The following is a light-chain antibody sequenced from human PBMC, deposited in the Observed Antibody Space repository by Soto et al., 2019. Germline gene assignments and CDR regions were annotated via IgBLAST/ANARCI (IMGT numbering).Light chain of an antibody. V-gene: IGKV1-33*01. Sequence: IQLTQSPSSLSASVGDRVTITCRASQGISSYLAWYQQKPGKAPKLLIYDASTLETGAPSRFSGSGSGTDFTFTISSLLPEDIATYYCQQYTRLPRTFGQGPKLAIK. CDR2: DAS. CDR1: QGISSY. CDR3: QQYTRLPRT. J-gene: IGKJ2*01.